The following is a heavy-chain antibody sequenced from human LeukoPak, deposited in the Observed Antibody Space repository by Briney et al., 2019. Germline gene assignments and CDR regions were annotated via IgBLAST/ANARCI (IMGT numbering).Heavy chain of an antibody. V-gene: IGHV4-34*01. Sequence: PSETLSLTRAVYGGSFSGYYWSWIRQPPGKGLEWIGEINHSGSTNYNPSLKSRVTISVDTSKNQFSLKLSSVTAADTAVYYCARSLGTLDYYDSSGYYLGYFDYWGQGTLVTVSS. J-gene: IGHJ4*02. CDR1: GGSFSGYY. CDR3: ARSLGTLDYYDSSGYYLGYFDY. CDR2: INHSGST. D-gene: IGHD3-22*01.